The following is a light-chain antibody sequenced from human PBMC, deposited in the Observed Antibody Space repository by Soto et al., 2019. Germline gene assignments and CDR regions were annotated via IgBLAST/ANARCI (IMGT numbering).Light chain of an antibody. CDR2: GAS. Sequence: EIGMTQSPATLSVSRGERATLSCRASQSVRSDLAWYQQKPGQAPRLLIYGASTRATGIPARFSGSGSGTEFTLTISSLQSADFALYYCQQYNNWLTFGGGTKVEIK. J-gene: IGKJ4*01. V-gene: IGKV3-15*01. CDR1: QSVRSD. CDR3: QQYNNWLT.